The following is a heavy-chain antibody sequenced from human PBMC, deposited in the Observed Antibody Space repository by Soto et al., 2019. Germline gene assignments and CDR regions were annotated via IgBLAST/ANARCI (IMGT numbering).Heavy chain of an antibody. V-gene: IGHV3-64*02. J-gene: IGHJ4*02. CDR1: GFTFSSYA. Sequence: EVQLVESGEGLVQPGGSLRLSCAASGFTFSSYAMHWVRQAPGKGLEYVSAISSNGGSTYYADSVKGRFTISRDNSKNTLYLQMGSLRAEDMSVYYCARARSGVAAIDYWGQGTLVTVSS. D-gene: IGHD2-15*01. CDR3: ARARSGVAAIDY. CDR2: ISSNGGST.